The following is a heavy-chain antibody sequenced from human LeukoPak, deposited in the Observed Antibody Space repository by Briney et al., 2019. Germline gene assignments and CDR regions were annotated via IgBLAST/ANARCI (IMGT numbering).Heavy chain of an antibody. Sequence: SETLSLTCTVSGGSLSSYYWSWIRQPPGKGLEWIGYIYYSGSTNYNPSLKSRVTISVDTSKNQFSLKLSSVTAADTAVYYCARHGPSYGPIDAFDIWGQGTMVTVSS. CDR1: GGSLSSYY. J-gene: IGHJ3*02. D-gene: IGHD2-2*02. V-gene: IGHV4-59*08. CDR2: IYYSGST. CDR3: ARHGPSYGPIDAFDI.